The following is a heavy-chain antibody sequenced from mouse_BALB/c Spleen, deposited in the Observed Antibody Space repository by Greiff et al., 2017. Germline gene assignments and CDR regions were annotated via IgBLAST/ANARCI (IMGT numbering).Heavy chain of an antibody. CDR1: GYSITSDYA. CDR3: ARSLLRAMDY. V-gene: IGHV3-2*02. J-gene: IGHJ4*01. D-gene: IGHD1-1*01. CDR2: ISYSGST. Sequence: VQLKESGPGLVKPSQSLSLTCTVTGYSITSDYAWNWIRQFPGNKLEWMGYISYSGSTSYNPSLKSRISITRDTSKNQFFLQLNSVTTEDTATYYCARSLLRAMDYWGQGTSVTVSS.